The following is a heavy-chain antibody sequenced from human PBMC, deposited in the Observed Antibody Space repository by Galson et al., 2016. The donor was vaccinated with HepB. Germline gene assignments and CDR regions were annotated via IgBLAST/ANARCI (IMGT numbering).Heavy chain of an antibody. CDR2: IGGSGGNV. CDR3: AKLIRTGSSGSDS. V-gene: IGHV3-23*01. CDR1: GFTFSNYA. J-gene: IGHJ4*02. Sequence: RLSCAASGFTFSNYAMSWVRQAPGKGLEWVSTIGGSGGNVYIGDSVKGRFTISRDNSKNTLWLQMDSLRAEDTAVYFCAKLIRTGSSGSDSWGQGTLVTVSS. D-gene: IGHD5-12*01.